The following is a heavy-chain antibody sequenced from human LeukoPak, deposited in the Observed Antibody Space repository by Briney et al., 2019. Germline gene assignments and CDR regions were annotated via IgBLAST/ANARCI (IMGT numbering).Heavy chain of an antibody. J-gene: IGHJ3*02. CDR1: GFTFSSYG. D-gene: IGHD2-15*01. V-gene: IGHV3-33*01. CDR3: AREGGGQDAFDI. Sequence: GGSLRLSCAASGFTFSSYGMHWVRQAPGKGLEWVAVIWYDGSNKYYADSVKGRFTISRDNSKNTLYLQMNSLRAEDTAVYYCAREGGGQDAFDIWGQGTMVTVSS. CDR2: IWYDGSNK.